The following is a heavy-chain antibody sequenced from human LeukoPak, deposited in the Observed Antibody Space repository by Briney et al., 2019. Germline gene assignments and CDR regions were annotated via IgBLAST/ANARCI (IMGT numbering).Heavy chain of an antibody. CDR3: AKDREDGYTYYYYMDV. Sequence: PGGSLRLSCAASGFTFDDYAMHWVRQAPGKGLEWVSGINWNSHSIGYADSVKGRFTISRDNAKNSLYLQMNSLRAEDTAVYYCAKDREDGYTYYYYMDVWGKGTTVTVSS. D-gene: IGHD5-24*01. CDR1: GFTFDDYA. CDR2: INWNSHSI. J-gene: IGHJ6*03. V-gene: IGHV3-9*01.